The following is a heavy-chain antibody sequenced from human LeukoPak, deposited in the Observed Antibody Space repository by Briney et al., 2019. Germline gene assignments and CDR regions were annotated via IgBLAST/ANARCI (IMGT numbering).Heavy chain of an antibody. Sequence: ASVKVSCKASGYTFTSYGISWVRQAPGQGLEWMGWISAYNGNTNYAQKLQDRVTMTTDTSTTTAYMELRSLRSDDTAVYYCAREGSCSSTSCRFNDYWGQGTLVTVSS. V-gene: IGHV1-18*01. J-gene: IGHJ4*02. CDR1: GYTFTSYG. CDR3: AREGSCSSTSCRFNDY. D-gene: IGHD2-2*01. CDR2: ISAYNGNT.